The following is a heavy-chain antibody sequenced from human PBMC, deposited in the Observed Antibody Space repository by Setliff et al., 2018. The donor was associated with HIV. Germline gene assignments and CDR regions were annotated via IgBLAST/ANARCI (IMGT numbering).Heavy chain of an antibody. CDR1: GGSFSGYY. Sequence: SETLSLTCAVYGGSFSGYYWSWIRQPPERGLEWIGEINHSGSTNYNPSLKSRVNISVDTSKNQFSLKLTSVTAADTAVYYCARSNYDSSFDYWGQGTLVTVSS. J-gene: IGHJ4*02. V-gene: IGHV4-34*01. CDR2: INHSGST. D-gene: IGHD3-22*01. CDR3: ARSNYDSSFDY.